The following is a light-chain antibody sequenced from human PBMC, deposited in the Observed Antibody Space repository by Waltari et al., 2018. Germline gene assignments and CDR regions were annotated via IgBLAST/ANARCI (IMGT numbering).Light chain of an antibody. CDR3: QHHFRLPAT. J-gene: IGKJ1*01. CDR1: QSISRY. Sequence: EFVLTQSPVSLSLSPGERATLSCRSSQSISRYLAWYQQKPGQAPRLLIYGASNRATGVPPRFSGSGSGTDFSLTISGLEPEDAAVYYCQHHFRLPATFGQGTKVEIK. CDR2: GAS. V-gene: IGKV3-20*01.